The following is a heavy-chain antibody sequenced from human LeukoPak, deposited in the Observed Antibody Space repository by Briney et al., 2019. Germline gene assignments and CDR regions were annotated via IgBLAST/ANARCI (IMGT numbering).Heavy chain of an antibody. CDR2: ITPNSGGT. V-gene: IGHV1-2*02. CDR3: ARGLPSPIDHYYFDY. Sequence: ASVKVSCKASGYTFTGYYMYWVRQAPGQGLEWMGWITPNSGGTNYAQKFQGRVTMTRDTSISTAYMELSRLTSDDTAVYFCARGLPSPIDHYYFDYWGQGSLVTVSS. J-gene: IGHJ4*02. D-gene: IGHD5-12*01. CDR1: GYTFTGYY.